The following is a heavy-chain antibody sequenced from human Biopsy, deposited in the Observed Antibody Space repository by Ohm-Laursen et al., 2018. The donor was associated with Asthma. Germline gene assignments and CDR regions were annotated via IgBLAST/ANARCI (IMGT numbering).Heavy chain of an antibody. CDR1: GGSINIGDYY. V-gene: IGHV4-31*03. Sequence: TLSLTCSVSGGSINIGDYYWSWIRQLPVKGLEWIGYIYYSGSTYYNPSLKSRVSISLDTSKNQFSLSLTSVTVADTAVYYCARTTYGDDGFDPWGQGTLVTVSS. D-gene: IGHD4-17*01. CDR2: IYYSGST. J-gene: IGHJ5*02. CDR3: ARTTYGDDGFDP.